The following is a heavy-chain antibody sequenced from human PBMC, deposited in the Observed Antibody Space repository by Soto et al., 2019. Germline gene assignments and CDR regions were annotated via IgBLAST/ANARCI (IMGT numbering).Heavy chain of an antibody. CDR1: GFTSSTYA. J-gene: IGHJ4*02. Sequence: QVQLVESGGGVVQPGRSLRLSCAASGFTSSTYAMNWVRQAPGKGLEWVAVISYDGSNKYYADSVKGRFTISRDNSNNSLFLQMNSLRAEDTAVYYCERDIDYYYDSSGFDSWGQGTLVTVSS. D-gene: IGHD3-22*01. CDR3: ERDIDYYYDSSGFDS. V-gene: IGHV3-30*04. CDR2: ISYDGSNK.